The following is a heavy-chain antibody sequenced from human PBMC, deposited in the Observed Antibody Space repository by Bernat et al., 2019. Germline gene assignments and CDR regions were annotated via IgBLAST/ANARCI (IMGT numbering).Heavy chain of an antibody. CDR2: IWYDGSNK. CDR3: ARDRFYDSSGYHDY. V-gene: IGHV3-33*01. J-gene: IGHJ4*02. CDR1: GFTFSSYG. D-gene: IGHD3-22*01. Sequence: QVQLVESGGGVVQPGRSLRLSCAASGFTFSSYGMHWVRQAPGKGLEWVAVIWYDGSNKYYADSVKGRFTISRDNSKNTLYLQMNSLRAEDTAVYYCARDRFYDSSGYHDYWGQRTLVTVSS.